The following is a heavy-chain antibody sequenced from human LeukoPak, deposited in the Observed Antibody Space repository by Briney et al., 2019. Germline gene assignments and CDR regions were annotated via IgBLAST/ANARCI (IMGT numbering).Heavy chain of an antibody. Sequence: GGSLRLSCAASGFIFSDHYMDWVRQAPGKGLEWVGRTRNKANGYTTEYAASVKGRFTISRDASKNSLYLQMNSLRTEDTAVYYCTRRNWNSPDFWGQGTLVTVSS. CDR2: TRNKANGYTT. D-gene: IGHD1-1*01. J-gene: IGHJ4*02. V-gene: IGHV3-72*01. CDR3: TRRNWNSPDF. CDR1: GFIFSDHY.